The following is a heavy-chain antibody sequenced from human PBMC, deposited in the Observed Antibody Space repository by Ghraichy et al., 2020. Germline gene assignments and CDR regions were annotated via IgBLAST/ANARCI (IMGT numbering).Heavy chain of an antibody. Sequence: GALNISCTVSGGSISSSSYYWGWIRQPPGKGLEWIGSIYYSGSTYYNPSLKSRVTISVDTSKNQFSLKLSSVTAADTAVYYCARHMGSGYYYHDAFDIWGQGTMVTVSS. V-gene: IGHV4-39*01. CDR1: GGSISSSSYY. CDR3: ARHMGSGYYYHDAFDI. D-gene: IGHD3-22*01. J-gene: IGHJ3*02. CDR2: IYYSGST.